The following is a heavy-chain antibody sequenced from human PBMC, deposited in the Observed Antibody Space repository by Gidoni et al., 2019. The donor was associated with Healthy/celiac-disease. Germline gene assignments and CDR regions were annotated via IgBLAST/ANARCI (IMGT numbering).Heavy chain of an antibody. CDR2: IYYSGST. CDR3: ATNYGDYPDLNYYYGMDV. V-gene: IGHV4-39*01. D-gene: IGHD4-17*01. Sequence: QLQLQESGPGLVKPSETLSLTCTVSGGSISSSRYYWGWIRQPPGKGLEWIGSIYYSGSTYYNPSLKSRVTISVDTSKNQFSLKLSSVTAADTAVYYCATNYGDYPDLNYYYGMDVWGQGTTVTVSS. J-gene: IGHJ6*02. CDR1: GGSISSSRYY.